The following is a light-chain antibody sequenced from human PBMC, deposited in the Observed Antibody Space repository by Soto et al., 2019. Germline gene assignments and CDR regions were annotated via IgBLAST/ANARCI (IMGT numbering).Light chain of an antibody. Sequence: EIVLTQSPAPLSLSPGERATLSCRASQSVGSYFAWYQQKPGQTPRLLIYDTSYRATGIPARFSGSGSGTDFALTISGLEPEDVAVYYCQQRTNWPWTLGQGTKVDIK. V-gene: IGKV3-11*01. CDR3: QQRTNWPWT. J-gene: IGKJ1*01. CDR2: DTS. CDR1: QSVGSY.